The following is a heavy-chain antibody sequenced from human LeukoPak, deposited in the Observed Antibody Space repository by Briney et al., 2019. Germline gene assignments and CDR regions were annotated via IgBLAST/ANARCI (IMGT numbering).Heavy chain of an antibody. CDR3: ARAAKWLGLGAFDI. CDR2: QDGSEK. CDR1: GFSFSSYW. D-gene: IGHD3-22*01. J-gene: IGHJ3*02. V-gene: IGHV3-7*01. Sequence: GGSLRLSCAASGFSFSSYWMKQDGSEKYYADSVKGRFTISRDNAKNSLYLQMNSLRAEDTAVYYCARAAKWLGLGAFDIWGQGTMVTVSS.